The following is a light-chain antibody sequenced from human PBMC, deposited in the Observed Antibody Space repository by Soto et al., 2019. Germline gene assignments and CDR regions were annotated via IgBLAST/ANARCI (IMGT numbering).Light chain of an antibody. CDR2: EVS. CDR3: SSYAGSNNLYV. J-gene: IGLJ1*01. CDR1: SSDIGVYNY. V-gene: IGLV2-8*01. Sequence: QSVLTQPPSASGSPGQSVTISCTGTSSDIGVYNYVSWYQQHPGKAPKLMLYEVSKRPSGVPDRFSGSKSGNTASLTVSGLQAEDEADYYSSSYAGSNNLYVFGTGTKVTV.